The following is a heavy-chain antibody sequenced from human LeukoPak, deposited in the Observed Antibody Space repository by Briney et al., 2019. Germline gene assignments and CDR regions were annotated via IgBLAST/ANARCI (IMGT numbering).Heavy chain of an antibody. V-gene: IGHV3-30*18. J-gene: IGHJ4*02. CDR2: ISYDGSNK. D-gene: IGHD5-18*01. Sequence: GGSLRLSCAASGFTFSSYGMHWVRQAPGKGLEWVAVISYDGSNKYYADSVKGRFTVSRDNSKNTLYLQMNSLRAEDTAVYYCAKTWGRRSRSSPAMAYFDYWGQGTLVTVSS. CDR1: GFTFSSYG. CDR3: AKTWGRRSRSSPAMAYFDY.